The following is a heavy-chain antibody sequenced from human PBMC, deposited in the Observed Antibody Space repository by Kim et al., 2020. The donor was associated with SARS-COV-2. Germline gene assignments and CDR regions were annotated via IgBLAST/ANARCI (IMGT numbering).Heavy chain of an antibody. Sequence: SETLSLTCTVSGGSMDSGGYYWTWIRQHPGKGLEWIGYMFYNGNTYYSPSLKSRATISVDKSKNYFSLNLTSVTAADTAVYYCARCTQRLVDFDYWGQGILVTVSS. V-gene: IGHV4-31*03. D-gene: IGHD6-25*01. CDR2: MFYNGNT. CDR1: GGSMDSGGYY. CDR3: ARCTQRLVDFDY. J-gene: IGHJ4*02.